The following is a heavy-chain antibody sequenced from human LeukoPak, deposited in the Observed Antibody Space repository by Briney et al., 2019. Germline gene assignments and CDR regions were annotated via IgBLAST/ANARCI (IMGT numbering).Heavy chain of an antibody. CDR2: ISYDGSNK. Sequence: GGSLRLSCAASGFTFSSYAMHWVRQAPGKGLEWVAVISYDGSNKYYADSVKGRFTISRDNSKNTLYLQMNSLRAEDTAVYYCARDGPSDSYGPFAYWGQGTLVTVSS. D-gene: IGHD5-18*01. J-gene: IGHJ4*02. CDR3: ARDGPSDSYGPFAY. V-gene: IGHV3-30*04. CDR1: GFTFSSYA.